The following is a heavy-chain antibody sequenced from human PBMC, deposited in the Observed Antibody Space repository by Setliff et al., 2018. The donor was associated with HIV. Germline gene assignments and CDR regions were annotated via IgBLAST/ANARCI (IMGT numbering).Heavy chain of an antibody. V-gene: IGHV4-30-4*08. CDR1: GGSISSADYY. Sequence: LSLTCTVSGGSISSADYYWSWIRQPPGKGLEWIGYIYYSGNTYFNPALKSRITMSVDTSEDQFSLKMSSVTAADTAVYYCARVVVERATIFDYWGQGTLVTVSS. J-gene: IGHJ4*02. CDR2: IYYSGNT. CDR3: ARVVVERATIFDY. D-gene: IGHD6-6*01.